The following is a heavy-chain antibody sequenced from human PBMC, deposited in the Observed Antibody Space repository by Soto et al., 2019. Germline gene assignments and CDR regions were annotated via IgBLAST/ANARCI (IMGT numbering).Heavy chain of an antibody. CDR2: INAGNGDT. D-gene: IGHD2-15*01. V-gene: IGHV1-3*01. CDR3: AKGYSLFMTNWFDP. J-gene: IGHJ5*02. CDR1: GYTFTNYA. Sequence: GASVKVSCKASGYTFTNYAIHWVRQAPGQRLEWMGWINAGNGDTKYSQRLQGRVTITRHTSASTAYMELSSLRSEGTAVYYCAKGYSLFMTNWFDPWGQGTLVTVSS.